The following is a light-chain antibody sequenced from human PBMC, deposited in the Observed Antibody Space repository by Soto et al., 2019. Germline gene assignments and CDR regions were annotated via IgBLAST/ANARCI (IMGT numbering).Light chain of an antibody. J-gene: IGKJ1*01. CDR1: QSVSSN. V-gene: IGKV3-20*01. CDR3: QQYGSSPPRT. Sequence: ERVMTQSPATLSVSPGERATLSCRASQSVSSNLAWYQQKLGQAPRLLIYEASDRATDVPDRFSGSGSGADFTLSISRLEPEDFAVYYCQQYGSSPPRTFGQGTKVDIK. CDR2: EAS.